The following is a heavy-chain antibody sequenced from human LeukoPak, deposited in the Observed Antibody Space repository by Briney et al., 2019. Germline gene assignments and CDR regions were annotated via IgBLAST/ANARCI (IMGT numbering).Heavy chain of an antibody. V-gene: IGHV1-69*13. Sequence: ASVKVSCKASGGTFSSFALSWVRQAPGQGLEWMGGINPLFGAANYAQKFQGRVAIAVDESSTAAYMELSRLRSEDTAVYYCARDRSYQLLYLYYWGQGTLVTVSS. J-gene: IGHJ4*02. CDR3: ARDRSYQLLYLYY. CDR2: INPLFGAA. D-gene: IGHD2-2*02. CDR1: GGTFSSFA.